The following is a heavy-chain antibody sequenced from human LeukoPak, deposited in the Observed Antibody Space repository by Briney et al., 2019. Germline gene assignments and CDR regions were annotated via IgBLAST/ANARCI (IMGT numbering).Heavy chain of an antibody. Sequence: GGSLRLSCAASGFTFSSYSMNWVRQAPGKGLEWVSSISSSSSYIYYADSVKGRFTISRDNTKNSLYLQMNSLRAEDTAVYYCARDFRPRSYSDYWGQGTLVTVSS. CDR1: GFTFSSYS. CDR2: ISSSSSYI. CDR3: ARDFRPRSYSDY. V-gene: IGHV3-21*01. J-gene: IGHJ4*02.